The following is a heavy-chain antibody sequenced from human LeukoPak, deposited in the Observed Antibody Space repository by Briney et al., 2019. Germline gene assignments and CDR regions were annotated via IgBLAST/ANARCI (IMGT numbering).Heavy chain of an antibody. D-gene: IGHD1-26*01. J-gene: IGHJ4*02. Sequence: GGSLRLSCTVSGFTVSSNSMSWVRQAPGKGLEWVSGISGRSGSTYYADSVKGRFTISRDNSKNTLYLQMNSLRAEDTAVYYCAKAGSIRFDYWGQGTLVTVSS. CDR2: ISGRSGST. V-gene: IGHV3-23*01. CDR3: AKAGSIRFDY. CDR1: GFTVSSNS.